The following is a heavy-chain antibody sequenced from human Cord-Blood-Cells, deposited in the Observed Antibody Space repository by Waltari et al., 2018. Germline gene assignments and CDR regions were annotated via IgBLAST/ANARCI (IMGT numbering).Heavy chain of an antibody. V-gene: IGHV3-30*04. CDR1: GFTFRSYA. Sequence: QVQLVESGGGVVQPGRSLRLPCAASGFTFRSYAMHWVRQAPGKGLEWVAVISYDGSNKYYADSVKGRFTISRDNSKNTLYLQMNSLRAEDTAVYYCARIDSHGSYYDYWGQGTLVTVSS. CDR2: ISYDGSNK. D-gene: IGHD1-26*01. CDR3: ARIDSHGSYYDY. J-gene: IGHJ4*02.